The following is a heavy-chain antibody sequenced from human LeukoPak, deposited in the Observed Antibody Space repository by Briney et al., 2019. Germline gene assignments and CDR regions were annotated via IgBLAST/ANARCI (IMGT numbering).Heavy chain of an antibody. CDR1: GYTFTGYY. J-gene: IGHJ4*02. Sequence: ASVKVSCKASGYTFTGYYMHWVRQAPGQGLEWMGWINPNSGGTNYAQKFQGRVTMTRDTSISAAYMELSRLRSDDTAVYYCARVCYRHTRELDYWGQGTLVTVSS. CDR3: ARVCYRHTRELDY. D-gene: IGHD2-8*01. V-gene: IGHV1-2*02. CDR2: INPNSGGT.